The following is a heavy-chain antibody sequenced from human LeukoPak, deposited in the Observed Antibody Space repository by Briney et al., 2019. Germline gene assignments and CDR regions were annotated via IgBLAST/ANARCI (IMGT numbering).Heavy chain of an antibody. D-gene: IGHD4-17*01. Sequence: GGSLRLSCAASGFTVDRKHMTWVRQAPGKELQWISFIYTGGNTYYSDSVKGRFTASRDTSKNTLYLQMDSLRDEDTGVYRCAARDGGDYPYFDYWGPGTLVTVSS. CDR3: AARDGGDYPYFDY. V-gene: IGHV3-66*01. CDR2: IYTGGNT. CDR1: GFTVDRKH. J-gene: IGHJ4*02.